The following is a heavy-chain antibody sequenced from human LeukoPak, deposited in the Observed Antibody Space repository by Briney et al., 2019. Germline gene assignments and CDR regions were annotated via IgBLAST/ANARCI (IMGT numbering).Heavy chain of an antibody. Sequence: PGRSLRLSCAASGFPLRNYAMSWVRQAPGKGLEWVSDINGSGGSTYYADSVKGRFTISRDNSKNTLYLQMNSLRAEDTAVYYCAKSLLRPGYWGQGTLVTVSS. D-gene: IGHD3-3*01. CDR1: GFPLRNYA. J-gene: IGHJ4*02. CDR2: INGSGGST. CDR3: AKSLLRPGY. V-gene: IGHV3-23*01.